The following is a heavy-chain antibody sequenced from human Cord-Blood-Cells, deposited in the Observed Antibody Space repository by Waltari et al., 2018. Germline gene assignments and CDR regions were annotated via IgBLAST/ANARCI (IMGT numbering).Heavy chain of an antibody. J-gene: IGHJ4*02. D-gene: IGHD2-21*02. CDR2: INHSGST. Sequence: QVQLQQWGAGLLKPSETLSLTCAVSGGSFSGYYWSWIRQPPGKGLEWIGEINHSGSTNYNPSLKSRVTISVDTSKNQFSLKLSSVTAADTAVYYCASTYCGGDCYSDYWGQGTLVTVSS. CDR1: GGSFSGYY. CDR3: ASTYCGGDCYSDY. V-gene: IGHV4-34*01.